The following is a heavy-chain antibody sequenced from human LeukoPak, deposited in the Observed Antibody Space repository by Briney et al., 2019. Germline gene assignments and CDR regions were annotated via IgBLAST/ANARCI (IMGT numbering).Heavy chain of an antibody. CDR3: ASSPKRRRYSGYDKYYFDY. V-gene: IGHV4-30-4*01. D-gene: IGHD5-12*01. CDR2: IYYSGST. CDR1: GGSISSGDYY. Sequence: SETLSLTCTVSGGSISSGDYYWSWIRQPPGKGLEWIGYIYYSGSTYYNPSLKSRVTISVDTSKNQCSLKLRSVAAADTAVYYCASSPKRRRYSGYDKYYFDYWGQGTLVTVSS. J-gene: IGHJ4*02.